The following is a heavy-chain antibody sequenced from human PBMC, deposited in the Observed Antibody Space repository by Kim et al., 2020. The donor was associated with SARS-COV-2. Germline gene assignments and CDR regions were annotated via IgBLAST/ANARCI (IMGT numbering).Heavy chain of an antibody. J-gene: IGHJ6*02. D-gene: IGHD3-10*01. V-gene: IGHV1-18*01. Sequence: ASVKVSCKASGYTFTSYGISWVRQAPGQGLEWMGWISAYNGNTNYAQKLQGRVTMTTDTSTSTAYMELRSLRSDDTAVYYCAVTLGFGDYYGMDVWGQGTTVTVSS. CDR3: AVTLGFGDYYGMDV. CDR2: ISAYNGNT. CDR1: GYTFTSYG.